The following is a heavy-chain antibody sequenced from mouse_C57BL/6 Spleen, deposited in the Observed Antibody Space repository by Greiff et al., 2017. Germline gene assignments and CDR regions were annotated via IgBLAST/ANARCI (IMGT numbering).Heavy chain of an antibody. CDR1: GYSITSGYY. V-gene: IGHV3-6*01. Sequence: EVQVVESGPGLVKPSQSLSLTCSVTGYSITSGYYWNWIRQFPGNKLEWRGYISYDGSNNYNPSLKNRIPFTRDTSKNQFFLKFNSVTTEDTATYYCASCMDYWGQGTSVTVSS. CDR3: ASCMDY. CDR2: ISYDGSN. J-gene: IGHJ4*01.